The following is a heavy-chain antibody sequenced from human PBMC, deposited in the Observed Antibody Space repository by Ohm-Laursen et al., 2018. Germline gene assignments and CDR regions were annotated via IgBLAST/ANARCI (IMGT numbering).Heavy chain of an antibody. CDR1: GFTFSSFA. Sequence: GSLRLSCAASGFTFSSFAMSWVRQAPGVGLEWVSGTTGSGANAYYADSVKGRFTISRDNSKSTLYLQMNSLRAEDTAVYYCAKDREPYSSSGYYFNDWGQGTLVAVSS. J-gene: IGHJ4*02. CDR3: AKDREPYSSSGYYFND. D-gene: IGHD6-13*01. CDR2: TTGSGANA. V-gene: IGHV3-23*01.